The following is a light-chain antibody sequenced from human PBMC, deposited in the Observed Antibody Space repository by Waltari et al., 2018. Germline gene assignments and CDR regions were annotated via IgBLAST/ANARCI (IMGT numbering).Light chain of an antibody. Sequence: VMTQSPGTLSVSPGESATLSCRASLGVRSNLAWYQQKPGQAPRLLIYGAPTRATGTPARFSGSGSGTEFTLTISSLQSEDVALYYCQQYNNWYSFGQGTKLEIK. J-gene: IGKJ2*03. CDR3: QQYNNWYS. CDR1: LGVRSN. V-gene: IGKV3-15*01. CDR2: GAP.